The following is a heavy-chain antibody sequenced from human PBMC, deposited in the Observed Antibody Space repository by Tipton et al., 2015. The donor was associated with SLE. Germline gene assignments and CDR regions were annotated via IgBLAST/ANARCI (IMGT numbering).Heavy chain of an antibody. CDR2: IWYDGSNK. CDR1: GFTFSSYG. D-gene: IGHD3-3*01. J-gene: IGHJ4*02. Sequence: SGFTFSSYGMHWVRQAPGKGLEWVAVIWYDGSNKYYADSVKGRFTISRDNSKNTLYLQMNSLRAEDTAVYYCAREHYDFWSGYRNFDYWGQGTLVSVSS. CDR3: AREHYDFWSGYRNFDY. V-gene: IGHV3-33*01.